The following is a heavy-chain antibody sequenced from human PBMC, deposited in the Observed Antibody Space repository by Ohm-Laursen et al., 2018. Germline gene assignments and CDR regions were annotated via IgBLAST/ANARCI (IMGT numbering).Heavy chain of an antibody. CDR2: ISDSGGST. D-gene: IGHD3-22*01. Sequence: SLRLSCTASGFTFNNYAMSWVRQAPGKGLEWVSLISDSGGSTFYADSVKGRFTISRDKSKNSLYLQMNSLRAEDTAVYYCARDLHYYDSSGLGYWGQGTLVTVSS. J-gene: IGHJ4*02. CDR1: GFTFNNYA. CDR3: ARDLHYYDSSGLGY. V-gene: IGHV3-23*01.